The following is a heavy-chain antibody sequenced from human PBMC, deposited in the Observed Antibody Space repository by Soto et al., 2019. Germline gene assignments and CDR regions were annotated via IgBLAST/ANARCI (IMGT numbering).Heavy chain of an antibody. V-gene: IGHV6-1*01. D-gene: IGHD4-4*01. J-gene: IGHJ4*02. CDR2: TYYRSKWYN. CDR3: ARAASTPPVGRNFGFDY. Sequence: SQTLSLTCAISGDSVSSNSAAWNWIRQSPSRGLEWLGRTYYRSKWYNDYAVSVKSRITINPDTSKNQFSLQLNSVTPEDTAVYYCARAASTPPVGRNFGFDYWGQGTLVTVSS. CDR1: GDSVSSNSAA.